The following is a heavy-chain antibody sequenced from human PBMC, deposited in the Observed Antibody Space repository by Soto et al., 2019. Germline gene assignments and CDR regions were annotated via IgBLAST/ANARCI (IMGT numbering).Heavy chain of an antibody. CDR3: AKDQTVMDYYYGMDV. CDR1: GFTFSRYA. CDR2: ISGSGGRT. Sequence: GGSLRLSCAASGFTFSRYAMSWVRQAPGKGLEWVSAISGSGGRTYYADSVKGRFTISRDNSKNRLYLQMNSLRAEDTAVYYCAKDQTVMDYYYGMDVWGQGTTVTVSS. J-gene: IGHJ6*02. V-gene: IGHV3-23*01. D-gene: IGHD4-4*01.